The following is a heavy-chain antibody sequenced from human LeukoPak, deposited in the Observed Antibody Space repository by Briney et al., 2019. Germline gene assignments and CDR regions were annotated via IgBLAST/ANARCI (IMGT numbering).Heavy chain of an antibody. CDR3: ARHDYGGNSGDY. Sequence: PGGSLRLSCAASGFTFGSYSMNWVRQAPGKGLEWVSYIGTSSSTIYYADSVKGRFTISRDNAKNSLYLQMNSLRDEDTAVYYCARHDYGGNSGDYWGQGTLVTVSS. D-gene: IGHD4-23*01. J-gene: IGHJ4*02. CDR2: IGTSSSTI. V-gene: IGHV3-48*02. CDR1: GFTFGSYS.